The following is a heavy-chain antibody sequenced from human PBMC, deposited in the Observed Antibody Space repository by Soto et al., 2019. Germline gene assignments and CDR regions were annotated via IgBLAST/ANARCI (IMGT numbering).Heavy chain of an antibody. Sequence: QVQLVQSGAEVKKPGASVKVSCKASGYTFTSYAMHWVRQAPGQRLEWMGWFNAGNGNTKYSQKFQGRVTITRDTSAITAYMELSSLRSEDTAVYYCARTVGYYYGMDVWGQGTTVTVSS. CDR2: FNAGNGNT. J-gene: IGHJ6*02. CDR3: ARTVGYYYGMDV. V-gene: IGHV1-3*01. D-gene: IGHD4-17*01. CDR1: GYTFTSYA.